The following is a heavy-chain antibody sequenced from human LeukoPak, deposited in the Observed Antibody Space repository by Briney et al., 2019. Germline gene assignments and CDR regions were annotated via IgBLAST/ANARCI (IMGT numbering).Heavy chain of an antibody. CDR2: IYYSGST. CDR1: GGSISSSSYY. V-gene: IGHV4-39*02. J-gene: IGHJ5*02. Sequence: PSETLSLTCTVSGGSISSSSYYGGWIRQPPGEGLEWIGSIYYSGSTYYNPSLKSRVTISVDTSKNQFSLKLSSVTAADTAVYYCARDLREGYYGSGEDWFDPWGQGTLVIVSS. D-gene: IGHD3-10*01. CDR3: ARDLREGYYGSGEDWFDP.